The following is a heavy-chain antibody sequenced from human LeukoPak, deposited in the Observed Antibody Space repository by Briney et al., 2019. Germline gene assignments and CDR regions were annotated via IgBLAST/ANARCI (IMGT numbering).Heavy chain of an antibody. Sequence: SETLSLTCAVSGGSISSGGYYWSWIRQPPGKGLEWIGYIYYSGSTNYNPSLKSRVTISVDTSKNQFSLKLSSVTAADTAVYYCARDRSYYDFWSGSRVYYYYGMDVWGQGTTVTVSS. CDR2: IYYSGST. J-gene: IGHJ6*02. D-gene: IGHD3-3*01. CDR1: GGSISSGGYY. CDR3: ARDRSYYDFWSGSRVYYYYGMDV. V-gene: IGHV4-61*08.